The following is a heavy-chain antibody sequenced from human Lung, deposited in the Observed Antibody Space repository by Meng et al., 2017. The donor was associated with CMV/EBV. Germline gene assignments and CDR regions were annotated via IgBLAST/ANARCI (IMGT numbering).Heavy chain of an antibody. V-gene: IGHV1-69*05. Sequence: SXXVSXKASGGTFSSYAISWVRQAPGQGLEWMGGIIPIFGTANYAQKFQGRVTITTDESTSTAYMELSSLKSEDTAVYYCARADIVVVPAASGGAYYYYVMDVXRHGXTVTVSS. CDR1: GGTFSSYA. CDR2: IIPIFGTA. D-gene: IGHD2-2*01. CDR3: ARADIVVVPAASGGAYYYYVMDV. J-gene: IGHJ6*02.